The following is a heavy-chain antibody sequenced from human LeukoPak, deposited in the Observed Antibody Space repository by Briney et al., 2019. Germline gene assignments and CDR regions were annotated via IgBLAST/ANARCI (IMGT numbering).Heavy chain of an antibody. Sequence: GGSLRLSCAASGFTFSSYWMHWVRHAPGEGLVWVSRINSDGSRTSYADSVKGRFTISRDNSKNTLYLQMNSLRAEDTAVYYCAKDVIRGGITYFESWGQGTQVAVSS. CDR1: GFTFSSYW. D-gene: IGHD3-10*01. V-gene: IGHV3-74*01. CDR3: AKDVIRGGITYFES. CDR2: INSDGSRT. J-gene: IGHJ4*02.